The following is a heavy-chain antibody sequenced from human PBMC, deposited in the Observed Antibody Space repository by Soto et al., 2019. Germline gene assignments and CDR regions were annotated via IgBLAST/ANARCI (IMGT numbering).Heavy chain of an antibody. CDR2: INSDGSSA. CDR1: GFAFRSHW. D-gene: IGHD2-2*01. V-gene: IGHV3-74*01. CDR3: ARGACNGTSCYVFDP. Sequence: RGSLRLSCVASGFAFRSHWMLFGRQSPCKWLVWVSQINSDGSSANYADAVKGRFTFSRDNAKKTLYLQMNSLRAEDTAVYYCARGACNGTSCYVFDPWGPGTLVTVSS. J-gene: IGHJ5*02.